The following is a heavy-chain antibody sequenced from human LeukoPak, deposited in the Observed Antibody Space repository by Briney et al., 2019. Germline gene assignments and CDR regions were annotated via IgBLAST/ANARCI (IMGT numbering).Heavy chain of an antibody. J-gene: IGHJ4*02. CDR1: GVIFSCNV. D-gene: IGHD3-10*01. CDR2: TQYDGSKK. V-gene: IGHV3-30*02. CDR3: AKDIGSYYDY. Sequence: GGPLRLSCVASGVIFSCNVVLGVREAPGKGLEWVTFTQYDGSKKYYAASEKGRYTISKDNSKNTLDLEMNSLSADDTAVYCCAKDIGSYYDYWGQGILVTVSS.